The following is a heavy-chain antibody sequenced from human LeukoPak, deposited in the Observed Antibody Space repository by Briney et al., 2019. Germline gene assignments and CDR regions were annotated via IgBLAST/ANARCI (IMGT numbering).Heavy chain of an antibody. CDR3: ARDRSGWSIDY. CDR1: GFTFSSYW. Sequence: QSGGSLRLSCAASGFTFSSYWMHWVRHAPGKALVWVSRINSDGSSTSYADSVKGRFTISRDNAKNTLYLQMNSLRAEDTAVYYCARDRSGWSIDYWGQGTLVTVSS. V-gene: IGHV3-74*01. J-gene: IGHJ4*02. CDR2: INSDGSST. D-gene: IGHD6-19*01.